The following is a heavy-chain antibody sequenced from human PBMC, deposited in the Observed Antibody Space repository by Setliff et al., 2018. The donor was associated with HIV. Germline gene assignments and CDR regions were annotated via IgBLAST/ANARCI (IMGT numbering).Heavy chain of an antibody. J-gene: IGHJ5*02. CDR3: ARENRFYASGSHYAEWGFDP. CDR2: TFAGGST. V-gene: IGHV3-66*02. Sequence: PGGSLRLSCAASEVSVSGHYMGWARQTPGKGLERVSVTFAGGSTDYADSVKGRFTVSRDHSTNTLNLQMNSLRVEDTGIYYCARENRFYASGSHYAEWGFDPWGQGVLVTVSS. CDR1: EVSVSGHY. D-gene: IGHD3-10*01.